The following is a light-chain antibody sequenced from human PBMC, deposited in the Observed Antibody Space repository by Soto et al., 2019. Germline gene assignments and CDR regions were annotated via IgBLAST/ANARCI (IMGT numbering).Light chain of an antibody. CDR2: DAS. CDR3: QQFDNVPIT. V-gene: IGKV1-33*01. CDR1: QDISNY. J-gene: IGKJ5*01. Sequence: DIQMTQSPSSLSASVGDRVTITCQASQDISNYLNWYQQKPGKAPKLLIYDASNLKTGVPSRFSGSGSGTDFSFTISSLQPEDIATYYCQQFDNVPITFGQGTRLENK.